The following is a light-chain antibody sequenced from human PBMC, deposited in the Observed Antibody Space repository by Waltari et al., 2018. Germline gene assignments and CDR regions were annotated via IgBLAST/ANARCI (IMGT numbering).Light chain of an antibody. J-gene: IGKJ4*01. CDR3: QQGYGTPLT. V-gene: IGKV1-39*01. Sequence: DIQMTQSPSSLSASVGDRVTITCRAGENVNNYLNWYQQKPGKAPKLLIYKASTLQSGVPSRFSGSRSGTDYAFTIAGLQAEDVASYYCQQGYGTPLTFGGGTKVEIK. CDR1: ENVNNY. CDR2: KAS.